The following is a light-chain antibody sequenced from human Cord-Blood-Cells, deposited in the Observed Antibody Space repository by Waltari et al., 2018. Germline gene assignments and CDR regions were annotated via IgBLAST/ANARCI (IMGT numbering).Light chain of an antibody. V-gene: IGLV2-14*01. CDR2: DVS. CDR1: SSDGGGYNY. J-gene: IGLJ3*02. CDR3: SSYTSSSTWV. Sequence: QSALTHPASVSGSPGPSITISCTGTSSDGGGYNYVSWYQQHPGKAPKLMIYDVSNRPSGVSNRFSGSKSGNTASLTISGLQAEDEADYYCSSYTSSSTWVFGGGTKLTVL.